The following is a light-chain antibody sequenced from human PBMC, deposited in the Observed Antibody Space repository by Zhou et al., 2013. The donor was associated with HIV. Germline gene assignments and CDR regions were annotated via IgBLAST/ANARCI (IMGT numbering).Light chain of an antibody. V-gene: IGKV3D-15*01. CDR2: AAS. Sequence: EVLMTQSPVTLSVSPGGRATLSCRASQSVDTYLAWYQQKAGQAPRLLIFAASTRATGIPDRFSGSVSGTEFTLTISSLQPDDFATYYCQQYNSYSGLTFGGGTKVEIK. CDR3: QQYNSYSGLT. CDR1: QSVDTY. J-gene: IGKJ4*01.